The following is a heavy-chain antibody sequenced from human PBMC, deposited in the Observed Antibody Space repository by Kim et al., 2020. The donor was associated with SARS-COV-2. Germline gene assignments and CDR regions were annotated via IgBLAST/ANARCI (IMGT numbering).Heavy chain of an antibody. CDR3: ARDLINCGGDYGLWGCRAFDI. CDR2: IYYSGST. V-gene: IGHV4-59*01. CDR1: GGSISSYY. D-gene: IGHD2-21*02. J-gene: IGHJ3*02. Sequence: SETLSLTCTVSGGSISSYYWSWIRQPPGKGLEWIGYIYYSGSTNYNPSLKSRVTISVDTSKNQFSLKLSSVTAADTAVYYCARDLINCGGDYGLWGCRAFDIWGQGTMVTVSS.